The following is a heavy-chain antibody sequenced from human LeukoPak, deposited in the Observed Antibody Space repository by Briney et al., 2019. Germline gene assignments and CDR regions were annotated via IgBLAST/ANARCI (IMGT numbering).Heavy chain of an antibody. V-gene: IGHV3-23*01. D-gene: IGHD2-21*02. Sequence: GGSLRLSCAASAFTFSSYAMSWVRQTPGKRLEWVATISASGDATFDAVAVKGRFTISRDNSKNTLYLQMNSLRDEDAAVYYCAKEVTAKGKAFESWGQGTLVTVSS. J-gene: IGHJ4*02. CDR2: ISASGDAT. CDR1: AFTFSSYA. CDR3: AKEVTAKGKAFES.